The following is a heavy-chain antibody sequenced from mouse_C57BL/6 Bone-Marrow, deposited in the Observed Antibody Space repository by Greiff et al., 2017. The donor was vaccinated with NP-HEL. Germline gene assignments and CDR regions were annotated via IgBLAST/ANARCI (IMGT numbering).Heavy chain of an antibody. J-gene: IGHJ3*01. Sequence: QVQLQQPGAELVKPGASVKLSCKASGYTFTSYWMHWVKQRPGQGLEWIGMIHPNSGSTNYNEKFKSKATLTVDKSSSTAYMQLSSLTSEDSAVNDWARSGYEYDSWFAYWGQGTLVTVSA. CDR3: ARSGYEYDSWFAY. D-gene: IGHD2-4*01. CDR2: IHPNSGST. V-gene: IGHV1-64*01. CDR1: GYTFTSYW.